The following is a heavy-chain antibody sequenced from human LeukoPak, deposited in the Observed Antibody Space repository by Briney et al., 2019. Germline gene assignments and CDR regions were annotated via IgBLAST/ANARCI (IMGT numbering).Heavy chain of an antibody. CDR1: GLTFSSFS. Sequence: GGSLRLSCAASGLTFSSFSMHGVRQAPGKGLKWVSSIRGRGDNTYYADSVKGRLTIYRDNSKNMLYLQINSLRAEDTAIYYCAKDQCGGDCYGWFDPWGQGTLVTVSP. D-gene: IGHD2-21*02. J-gene: IGHJ5*02. V-gene: IGHV3-23*01. CDR2: IRGRGDNT. CDR3: AKDQCGGDCYGWFDP.